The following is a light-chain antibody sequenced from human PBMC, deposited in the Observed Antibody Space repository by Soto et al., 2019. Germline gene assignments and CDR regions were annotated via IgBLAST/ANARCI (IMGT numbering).Light chain of an antibody. CDR2: SAS. J-gene: IGKJ1*01. Sequence: DIQMTQSPSSLSASVGDRVTITCRASQSISSYLNWYQQKPGKAPKLLIYSASSLQSGVPTRFSGSGSGTDFTLTISSLQPEDVATYYCQLSYSTTRTFGQGTKVEIK. CDR3: QLSYSTTRT. V-gene: IGKV1-39*01. CDR1: QSISSY.